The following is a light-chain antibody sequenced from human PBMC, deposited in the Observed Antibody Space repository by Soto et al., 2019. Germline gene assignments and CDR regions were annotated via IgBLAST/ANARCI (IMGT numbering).Light chain of an antibody. V-gene: IGKV2-28*01. CDR2: LGS. Sequence: DVVMTQSPLTLPVTPGEPASISCRSSQSLLYSNGYNYLDGYVQKPGQSPQLLIYLGSYRASGVPDRLSGSGSGTDFTLKISRVEAEDVGVYYCMQALQTPFTFGPGTKVDIQ. CDR3: MQALQTPFT. J-gene: IGKJ3*01. CDR1: QSLLYSNGYNY.